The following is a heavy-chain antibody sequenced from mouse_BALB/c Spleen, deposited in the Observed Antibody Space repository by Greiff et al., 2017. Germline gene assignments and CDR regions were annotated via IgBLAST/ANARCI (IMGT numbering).Heavy chain of an antibody. D-gene: IGHD1-1*01. J-gene: IGHJ2*01. V-gene: IGHV5-6-2*01. CDR2: INSNGGST. CDR1: GFTFSSYY. CDR3: ARPLLREGGGPFDY. Sequence: DVMLVESGGGLVKLGGSLKLSCAASGFTFSSYYMSWVRQTPEKRLELVAAINSNGGSTYYPDTVKGRFTISRDNAKNTLYLQMSSLKSEDTALYYCARPLLREGGGPFDYWGQGTTLTVSS.